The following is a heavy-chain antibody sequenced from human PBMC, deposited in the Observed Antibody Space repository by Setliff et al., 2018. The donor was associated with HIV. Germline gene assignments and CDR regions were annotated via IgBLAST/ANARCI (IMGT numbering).Heavy chain of an antibody. CDR2: INTDGSSA. V-gene: IGHV3-74*03. J-gene: IGHJ5*01. D-gene: IGHD3-16*01. CDR1: GFTFSNSW. Sequence: PGGSLRLSCAASGFTFSNSWMHWVRQAPGKGLVWVSRINTDGSSATYADSVKVRFTNSRDNAKNTLYLQMDSLRSEDTAVYYCARGGANPSWFDSWGQGTLVTVSS. CDR3: ARGGANPSWFDS.